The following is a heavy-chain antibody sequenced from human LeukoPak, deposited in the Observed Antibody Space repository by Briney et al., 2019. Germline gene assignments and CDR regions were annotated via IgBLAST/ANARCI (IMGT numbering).Heavy chain of an antibody. D-gene: IGHD6-19*01. CDR3: ARDYSSGGLDY. J-gene: IGHJ4*02. Sequence: GASVKVSCKAFGYTFTGYYMHCVRQVPGQGLEWMGWINPNSGGTNYAQKFQGRVTMTRDTSISTAYMELSRLRSDDTAVYYCARDYSSGGLDYWGQGTLVTVSS. CDR1: GYTFTGYY. V-gene: IGHV1-2*02. CDR2: INPNSGGT.